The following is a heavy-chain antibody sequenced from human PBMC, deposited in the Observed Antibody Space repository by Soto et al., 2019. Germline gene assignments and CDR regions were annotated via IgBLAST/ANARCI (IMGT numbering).Heavy chain of an antibody. CDR3: AHSPRGYSYGYFSSGGESRPAFDI. CDR1: GFSLSTSGVG. CDR2: IYWDDDK. D-gene: IGHD5-18*01. Sequence: QITLKESGPTLVKPTQTLTLTCTFSGFSLSTSGVGVGWIRQPPGKALEWLALIYWDDDKRYSPSLKSRLTISKDTSKNQGVLTMTNMDPVDTATYYCAHSPRGYSYGYFSSGGESRPAFDIWGQGTMVTVSS. V-gene: IGHV2-5*02. J-gene: IGHJ3*02.